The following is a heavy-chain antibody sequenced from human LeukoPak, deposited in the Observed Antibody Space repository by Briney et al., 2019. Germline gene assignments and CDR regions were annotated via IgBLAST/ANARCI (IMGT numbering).Heavy chain of an antibody. J-gene: IGHJ4*02. CDR1: GGNFNYYT. V-gene: IGHV1-69*02. CDR3: AIMGGSTTRAVDY. CDR2: IVPMFGIP. Sequence: ASAEVSCKASGGNFNYYTINWVRQDPGQGLEWMGRIVPMFGIPDYAQKFQGRVTLTADKSTSTAYMELSSLRSEDTAMYYCAIMGGSTTRAVDYWAQGTLDTVSS. D-gene: IGHD2-8*01.